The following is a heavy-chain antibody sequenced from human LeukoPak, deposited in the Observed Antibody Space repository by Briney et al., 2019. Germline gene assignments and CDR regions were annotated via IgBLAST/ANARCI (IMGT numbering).Heavy chain of an antibody. J-gene: IGHJ4*02. CDR2: IYYSGST. Sequence: SSQTLSLTCTVSGGSISSGGYYWSWIRQHPGKGLEWIGYIYYSGSTYYNPSLKSRVTISVGTSKNQFSLKLSSVTAADTAVYYCARDAIAAGEVDYWGQGTLVTVSS. CDR1: GGSISSGGYY. D-gene: IGHD6-13*01. V-gene: IGHV4-31*03. CDR3: ARDAIAAGEVDY.